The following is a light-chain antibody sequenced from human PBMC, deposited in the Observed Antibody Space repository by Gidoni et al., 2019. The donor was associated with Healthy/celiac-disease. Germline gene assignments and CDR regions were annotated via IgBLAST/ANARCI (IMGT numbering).Light chain of an antibody. CDR1: QSVSSN. CDR2: GAS. Sequence: DIVMTQSPATLSVSPGERATISCRASQSVSSNLVWYQQKPGQAPRLLISGASSGATGIPARFSGSGSGTEFTLTISSLQSEDFAVYYCQQYNNWPQTFGQGTKVEIK. CDR3: QQYNNWPQT. V-gene: IGKV3-15*01. J-gene: IGKJ1*01.